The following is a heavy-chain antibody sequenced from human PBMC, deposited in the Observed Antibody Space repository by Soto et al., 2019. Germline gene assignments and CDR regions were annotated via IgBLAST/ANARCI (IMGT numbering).Heavy chain of an antibody. CDR3: ARRYGYSFDY. J-gene: IGHJ4*02. Sequence: QVQLQESGPGLVKPSEPLSLTCTVPGGSISSYYWSWIRQPPGKGLEWIGYIYYSGSTNYNPSLKSRVTISVDTSKNQFSLKLSSVTAADTAVYYCARRYGYSFDYWGQGTLVTVSS. V-gene: IGHV4-59*08. CDR1: GGSISSYY. D-gene: IGHD1-1*01. CDR2: IYYSGST.